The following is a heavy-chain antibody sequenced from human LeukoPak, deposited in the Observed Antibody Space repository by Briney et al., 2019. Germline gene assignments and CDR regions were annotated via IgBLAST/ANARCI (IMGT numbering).Heavy chain of an antibody. Sequence: GASVKVSCKASGYTFTDYYMHWVQQAPGKGLEWMGRVDPEDGETIYAEKFQGRVTITADTSTDTAYMELSSLRSEDTAVYYCATWTGTRHYYYYYMDVWGKGTTVTVSS. CDR1: GYTFTDYY. V-gene: IGHV1-69-2*01. CDR2: VDPEDGET. D-gene: IGHD1-7*01. CDR3: ATWTGTRHYYYYYMDV. J-gene: IGHJ6*03.